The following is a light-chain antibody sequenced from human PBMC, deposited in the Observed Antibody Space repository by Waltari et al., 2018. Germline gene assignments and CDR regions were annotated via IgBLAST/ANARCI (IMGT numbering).Light chain of an antibody. J-gene: IGKJ4*01. V-gene: IGKV3-15*01. CDR2: DAS. CDR1: QTVSCD. Sequence: ETVFTQSPATLSVSTAYTATLSCRASQTVSCDLAWYQQKPGQSPMLIIYDASTRATVTSARFSGSGCGTEFTPTSSSLQSEDFAVYYCQQYDHWPPLTFGGGTRVEI. CDR3: QQYDHWPPLT.